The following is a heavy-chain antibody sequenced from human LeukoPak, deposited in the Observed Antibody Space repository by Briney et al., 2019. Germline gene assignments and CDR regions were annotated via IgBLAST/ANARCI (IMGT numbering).Heavy chain of an antibody. D-gene: IGHD6-13*01. CDR1: GFTFSNYA. J-gene: IGHJ4*02. CDR3: AKERFSTSPAIEFDY. CDR2: INGGGGTT. V-gene: IGHV3-23*01. Sequence: GGSLRLSCAASGFTFSNYAMSWVRQTPGKGLEWVSGINGGGGTTYYSDSVKGRFTISRDNSKNTLYLQMDSLRDEDTAIYYCAKERFSTSPAIEFDYRGRGTLVTVSS.